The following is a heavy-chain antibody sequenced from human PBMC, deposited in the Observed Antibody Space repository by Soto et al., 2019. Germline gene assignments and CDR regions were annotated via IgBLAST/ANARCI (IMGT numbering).Heavy chain of an antibody. D-gene: IGHD3-10*01. CDR1: GGXINSYF. V-gene: IGHV4-59*01. CDR2: IYYSGST. J-gene: IGHJ4*02. Sequence: PXEXLFLTCTFSGGXINSYFWIWIRQSPGKGLECIGHIYYSGSTSYSPSLKSRFSISVDTYKNQFSLEVNSVTAADTAVYYCARAGTNMVQFDYWGQGTLGTVSS. CDR3: ARAGTNMVQFDY.